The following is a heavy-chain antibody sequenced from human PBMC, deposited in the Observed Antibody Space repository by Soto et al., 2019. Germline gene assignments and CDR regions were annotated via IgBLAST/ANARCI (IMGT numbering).Heavy chain of an antibody. J-gene: IGHJ4*02. D-gene: IGHD4-17*01. Sequence: EVQLVESGGGLVKPGGSLRLSCAASGFTFSNAWMNWVRQPPGKGLEWAGRIKSKTDGGTTDYAAPVKGRFTISRDDSKNTLYLQMNSLKTEDTAVYYCTTDLVSSGDYGDYWVYWGQGTLVTVSS. CDR3: TTDLVSSGDYGDYWVY. CDR1: GFTFSNAW. V-gene: IGHV3-15*07. CDR2: IKSKTDGGTT.